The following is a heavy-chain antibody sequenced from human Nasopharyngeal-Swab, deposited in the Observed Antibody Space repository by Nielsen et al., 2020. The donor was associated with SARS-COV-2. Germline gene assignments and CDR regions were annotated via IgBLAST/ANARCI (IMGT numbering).Heavy chain of an antibody. V-gene: IGHV3-48*04. J-gene: IGHJ6*03. CDR3: ARSATGYYYMDV. D-gene: IGHD3-9*01. Sequence: GGSLRLSCAASGFTLSNYNMNWVRQAPGKGLEWVSYISSSSSTIYYADSVKGRFTISRDNAKNSLYLQMNSLRAEDTAVYYCARSATGYYYMDVWGKGTTVTVSS. CDR1: GFTLSNYN. CDR2: ISSSSSTI.